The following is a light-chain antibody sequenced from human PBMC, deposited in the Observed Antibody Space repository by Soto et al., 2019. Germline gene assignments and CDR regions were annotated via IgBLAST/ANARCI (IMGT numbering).Light chain of an antibody. J-gene: IGLJ1*01. V-gene: IGLV1-40*01. CDR1: SSNIGAGYD. CDR2: NNN. Sequence: QSALTQPPSVSGAPGQRVTISCTGSSSNIGAGYDVHWYQRLPGTAPKVLIYNNNNRPSGVPDRFSGSKSGTSASLAITGLQAEDEADYYCQSYDSSLSGSYVFGTGPKLTVL. CDR3: QSYDSSLSGSYV.